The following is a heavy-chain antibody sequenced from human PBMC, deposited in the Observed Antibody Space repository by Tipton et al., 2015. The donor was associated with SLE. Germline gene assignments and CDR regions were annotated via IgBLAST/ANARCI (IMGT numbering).Heavy chain of an antibody. CDR1: GFTFGDHV. J-gene: IGHJ1*01. Sequence: SLRLSCTTSGFTFGDHVMNWVRQAPGKGLEWVAVIWYDGSRIFYADSVKGRFTISRDNSKKTLYLQMNSLRTEDTAIYYCAKDVDSSGYEFLEHWGQGTLVTVSS. D-gene: IGHD3-22*01. CDR2: IWYDGSRI. V-gene: IGHV3-33*06. CDR3: AKDVDSSGYEFLEH.